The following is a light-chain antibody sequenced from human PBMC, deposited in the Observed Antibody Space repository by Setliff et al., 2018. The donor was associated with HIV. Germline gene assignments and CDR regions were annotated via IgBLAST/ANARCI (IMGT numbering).Light chain of an antibody. CDR2: EVS. V-gene: IGLV2-14*01. Sequence: QSALTQPASVSGSPGQSITMSCTGTSSDVGGYNYVSWYQQHPGKAPKLIIYEVSNRPSGVSNRFSGSKSGNAASLTISGLRAEDEADYYCSSYTSIYTYVFGTGTKVTVL. J-gene: IGLJ1*01. CDR3: SSYTSIYTYV. CDR1: SSDVGGYNY.